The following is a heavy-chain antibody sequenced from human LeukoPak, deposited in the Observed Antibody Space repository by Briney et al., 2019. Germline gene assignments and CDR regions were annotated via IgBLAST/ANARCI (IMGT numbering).Heavy chain of an antibody. V-gene: IGHV4-39*07. D-gene: IGHD4-17*01. J-gene: IGHJ4*02. CDR1: GGSISSSSYY. CDR3: ARGRSTVTSEDY. CDR2: IYYSGST. Sequence: SETLSLTCTVSGGSISSSSYYWGWIRQPPGKGLEWIGSIYYSGSTYYNPSLKSRVTISVDTSKSQFSLKLSSMTAADTAVYYCARGRSTVTSEDYWGQGTLVTVSS.